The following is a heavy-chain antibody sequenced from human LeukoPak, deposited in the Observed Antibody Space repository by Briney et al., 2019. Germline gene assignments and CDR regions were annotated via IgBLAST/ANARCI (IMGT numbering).Heavy chain of an antibody. V-gene: IGHV1-18*04. J-gene: IGHJ6*04. Sequence: ASVKVSCKASGYTFTSYGISWVRQAPGQGLEGMGWISAYNGNTNYAQKLQGRVTMTTDTSTSTAYMELRSLRSDDTAVYYCARDKSYYDILTGYYYYYGMDVWGKGTTVTVSS. CDR1: GYTFTSYG. D-gene: IGHD3-9*01. CDR3: ARDKSYYDILTGYYYYYGMDV. CDR2: ISAYNGNT.